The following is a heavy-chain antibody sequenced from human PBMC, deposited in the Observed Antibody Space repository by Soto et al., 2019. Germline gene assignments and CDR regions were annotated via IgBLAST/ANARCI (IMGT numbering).Heavy chain of an antibody. CDR1: GGSISSYY. CDR2: IYYSGST. V-gene: IGHV4-59*01. J-gene: IGHJ4*02. CDR3: ARDGGYGDYEDY. Sequence: SETLSLTCTVSGGSISSYYWSWIRQPPGKGLEWIGYIYYSGSTNYNPSLKSRVTISVDTSKNQFSLKLSSVTAADTAVYYCARDGGYGDYEDYWGQGTLVTVSS. D-gene: IGHD4-17*01.